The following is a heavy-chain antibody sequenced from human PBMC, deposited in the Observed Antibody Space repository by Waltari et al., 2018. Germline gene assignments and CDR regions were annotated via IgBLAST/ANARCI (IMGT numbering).Heavy chain of an antibody. Sequence: EVQLVESGGGLVQPGGSLRLSCAASGFTFSSYWMHWVRQAPWKGLVWVSRINSDGSSTSYADSVKGRFTISRDNAKNTLYLQMNSLRAEDTAVYYCARDGSGYYYGSGGFDPWGQGTLVTVSS. V-gene: IGHV3-74*01. CDR1: GFTFSSYW. CDR2: INSDGSST. J-gene: IGHJ5*02. D-gene: IGHD3-10*01. CDR3: ARDGSGYYYGSGGFDP.